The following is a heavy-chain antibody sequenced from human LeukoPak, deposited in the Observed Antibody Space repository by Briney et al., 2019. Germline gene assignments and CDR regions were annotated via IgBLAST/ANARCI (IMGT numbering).Heavy chain of an antibody. J-gene: IGHJ4*02. D-gene: IGHD3-3*01. V-gene: IGHV1-69*04. CDR3: ARSFGVVIDYYFDY. CDR1: GGTFSSYA. Sequence: ASVKVSCKASGGTFSSYAISWVRQAPGQGLEWMGRIIPILGIANYAQKFQGRVTITADKSTSTAYMELSSLRSEDTAVYYCARSFGVVIDYYFDYWGQGTLVTVSS. CDR2: IIPILGIA.